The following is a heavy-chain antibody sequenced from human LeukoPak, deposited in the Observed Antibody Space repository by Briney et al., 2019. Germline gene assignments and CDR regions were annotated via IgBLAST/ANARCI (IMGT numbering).Heavy chain of an antibody. J-gene: IGHJ6*02. CDR2: MNPNSGNT. Sequence: ASVKVSCRASGYTFTSYDINWVRQATGQGLEWMGWMNPNSGNTGYAQKFQGRVTMTRNTSISTAYMELSSLRSEDTAVYYCARSYSSGWYPGAYYYYGMDVWGQGTTVTVSS. D-gene: IGHD6-19*01. V-gene: IGHV1-8*01. CDR3: ARSYSSGWYPGAYYYYGMDV. CDR1: GYTFTSYD.